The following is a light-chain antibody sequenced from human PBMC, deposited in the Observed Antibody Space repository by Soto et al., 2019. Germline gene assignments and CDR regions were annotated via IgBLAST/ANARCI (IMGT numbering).Light chain of an antibody. CDR3: SSYTTNNTVV. Sequence: QSALTQAASVSESPGQSISLSCGGTSTDVGSHNYVSWYQQHPGKAPKLIIFEVNNRPSGVSHRFSGSKSGNTASLTISDLQGEDDADYYCSSYTTNNTVVFGGGTKLTVL. V-gene: IGLV2-14*01. CDR2: EVN. CDR1: STDVGSHNY. J-gene: IGLJ2*01.